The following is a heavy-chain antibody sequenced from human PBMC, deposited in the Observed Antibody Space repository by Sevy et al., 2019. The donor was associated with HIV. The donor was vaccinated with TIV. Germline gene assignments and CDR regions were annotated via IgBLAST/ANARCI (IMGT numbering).Heavy chain of an antibody. V-gene: IGHV4-59*08. CDR3: AGENAWGRGYS. CDR2: IYYNGHI. CDR1: GGSITSLY. J-gene: IGHJ5*01. Sequence: SETLSHTCTVSGGSITSLYGNWIRQPPGKGLEWIANIYYNGHINYNPSLKSRVTLSLDTSKNQFSLRLSSVTAADTAMYYCAGENAWGRGYSRGQGTLVTVSS. D-gene: IGHD1-26*01.